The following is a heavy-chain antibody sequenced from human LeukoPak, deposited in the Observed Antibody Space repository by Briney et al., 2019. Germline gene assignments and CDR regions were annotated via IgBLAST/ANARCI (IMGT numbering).Heavy chain of an antibody. CDR2: INHSGST. J-gene: IGHJ4*02. D-gene: IGHD2-2*01. CDR3: ARAKYQLLALDY. V-gene: IGHV4-34*01. Sequence: SETLSLTCAVYGGSFSGYYWSWIRQPPGKGLEWIGEINHSGSTNYNPSLKSRVTILVDTSKNQFSLKLSSVTAADTAVYYCARAKYQLLALDYWGQGTLVTVSS. CDR1: GGSFSGYY.